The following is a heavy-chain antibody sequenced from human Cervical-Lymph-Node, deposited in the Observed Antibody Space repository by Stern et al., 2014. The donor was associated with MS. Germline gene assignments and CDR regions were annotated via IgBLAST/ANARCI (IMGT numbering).Heavy chain of an antibody. V-gene: IGHV1-69*01. CDR1: GD. CDR3: ARGAGDNWFDP. Sequence: VQLVQSRADVKQPGSSVRVSCKASGDISWLRQATGQGLEYMGGIIRPVGPTHYTKRLQGRLTITAEEATNKTYMELSNQRSDDTAVFYCARGAGDNWFDPWGQGTLVSVSS. J-gene: IGHJ5*02. D-gene: IGHD3-10*01. CDR2: IIRPVGPT.